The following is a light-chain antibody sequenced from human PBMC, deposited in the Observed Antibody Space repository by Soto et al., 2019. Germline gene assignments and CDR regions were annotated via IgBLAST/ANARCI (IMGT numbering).Light chain of an antibody. CDR2: GAS. Sequence: EIVLTQSPGTLSLSPGETATLSCRASQSLRSNYLAWYQQKPGQAPRLLIYGASSRATAIPDRFSGGGSGTDFTLTISRLEPEDLAVYHCQQYCSLPTFGQGTKVEIK. CDR1: QSLRSNY. V-gene: IGKV3-20*01. J-gene: IGKJ1*01. CDR3: QQYCSLPT.